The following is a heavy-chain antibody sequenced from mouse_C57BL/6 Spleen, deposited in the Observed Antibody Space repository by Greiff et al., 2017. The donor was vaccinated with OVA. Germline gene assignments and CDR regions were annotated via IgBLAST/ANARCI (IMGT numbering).Heavy chain of an antibody. J-gene: IGHJ4*01. CDR3: ARDGDYYGSSYDAMDY. CDR2: ISDGGSYT. CDR1: GFTFSSYA. D-gene: IGHD1-1*01. Sequence: EVQRVESGGGLVKPGGSLKLSCAASGFTFSSYAMSWVRQTPEKRLEWVATISDGGSYTYYPDNVKGRFTISRDNAKNNLYLQMSHLKSEDTAMYYCARDGDYYGSSYDAMDYWGQGTSVTVSS. V-gene: IGHV5-4*01.